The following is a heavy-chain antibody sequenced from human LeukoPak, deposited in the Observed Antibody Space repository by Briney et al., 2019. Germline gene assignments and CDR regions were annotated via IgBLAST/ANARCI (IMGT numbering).Heavy chain of an antibody. CDR1: GASISSSDDY. Sequence: PSETLSLTCTVSGASISSSDDYWGWIRQAPGKGLEWIGSIFYGGSAHYNPSLNSRATIFVDTSKNQFSLKLSSVTAADAGMYYCARQFATASADTRGYFDIWGQGTVVTVSS. J-gene: IGHJ4*02. CDR2: IFYGGSA. D-gene: IGHD2-2*01. V-gene: IGHV4-39*01. CDR3: ARQFATASADTRGYFDI.